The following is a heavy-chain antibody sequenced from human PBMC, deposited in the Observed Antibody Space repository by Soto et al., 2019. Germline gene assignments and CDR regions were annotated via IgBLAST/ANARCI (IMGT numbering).Heavy chain of an antibody. CDR3: ARSHDSSGWYSIGY. V-gene: IGHV3-48*01. CDR1: GFTFSSYA. CDR2: ISSSSSTI. J-gene: IGHJ4*02. D-gene: IGHD6-19*01. Sequence: GGSLRLSCAASGFTFSSYAMSWVRQAPGKGLEWVSDISSSSSTIYYADSVKGRFTISRDNAKNSLYLQMNSLRAEDTAVYYCARSHDSSGWYSIGYWGQGTLVTVSS.